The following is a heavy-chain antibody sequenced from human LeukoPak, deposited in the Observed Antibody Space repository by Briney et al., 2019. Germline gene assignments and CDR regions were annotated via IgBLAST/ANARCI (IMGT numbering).Heavy chain of an antibody. CDR3: ARDPYSGTYSPGVYYYYMDV. D-gene: IGHD1-26*01. Sequence: GGSLRLSCAASGFTFSSYGMHWVRQAPGKGLEWVAFIRYDGSNKYYADSVKGRFTISRDNSKNSLYLQMNSLTADDTAVYYCARDPYSGTYSPGVYYYYMDVWGKGTTVTVSS. CDR2: IRYDGSNK. J-gene: IGHJ6*03. CDR1: GFTFSSYG. V-gene: IGHV3-30*02.